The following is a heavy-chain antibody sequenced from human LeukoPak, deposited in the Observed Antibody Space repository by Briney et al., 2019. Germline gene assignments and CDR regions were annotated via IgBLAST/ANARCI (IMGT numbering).Heavy chain of an antibody. V-gene: IGHV4-34*01. CDR2: INHSGST. J-gene: IGHJ5*02. Sequence: SETLSLTCAVYGGSFSGYYRSWIRQPPGKGLEWIGEINHSGSTNYNPSLKSRVTISVDTSKNQFSLKLSSVTAADTAVYYCAREARARYCSSTSCSRGSWFDPWGQGTLVTVSS. CDR1: GGSFSGYY. CDR3: AREARARYCSSTSCSRGSWFDP. D-gene: IGHD2-2*01.